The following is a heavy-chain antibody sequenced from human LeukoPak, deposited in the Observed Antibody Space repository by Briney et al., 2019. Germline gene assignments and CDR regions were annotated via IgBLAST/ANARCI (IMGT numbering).Heavy chain of an antibody. J-gene: IGHJ4*02. CDR1: GGSISSGGYY. CDR3: ARASRLGELSLGY. CDR2: IKYSGSP. V-gene: IGHV4-31*03. Sequence: SQTLSLTRTVSGGSISSGGYYWSWIRHHPGKGLERIGYIKYSGSPHYTPSLKSRVTISVETFKNQFSLKLSSVTAADTAVYYCARASRLGELSLGYWGQGTLVTVSS. D-gene: IGHD3-16*02.